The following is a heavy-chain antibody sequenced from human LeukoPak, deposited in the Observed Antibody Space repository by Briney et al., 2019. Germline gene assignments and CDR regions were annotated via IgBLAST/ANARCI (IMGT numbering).Heavy chain of an antibody. CDR1: GGSISSYY. D-gene: IGHD5-12*01. Sequence: SETLSLTCTVSGGSISSYYWSWIRQPPGKGLEWIGYIYYSGSTNCNPPLKSRVTISVDTSKNQFSLKLSSVTAADTAVYYCARESYSDYDQSTAFDYWGQGTLVTVSS. CDR2: IYYSGST. J-gene: IGHJ4*02. CDR3: ARESYSDYDQSTAFDY. V-gene: IGHV4-59*01.